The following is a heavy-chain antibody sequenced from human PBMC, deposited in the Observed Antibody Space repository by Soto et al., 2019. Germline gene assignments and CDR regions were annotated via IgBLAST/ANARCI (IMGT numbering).Heavy chain of an antibody. Sequence: GGSLRLSCAASGFTFSSYAMSWVRQAPGKGLEWVSAISGSGGSTYYADSVKGRFTISRDNSKNTLYLQMNSLRAEDTAVYYCAKPPDPPTVTINYYYYYMDVWGKGTTVTVSS. J-gene: IGHJ6*03. D-gene: IGHD4-17*01. CDR3: AKPPDPPTVTINYYYYYMDV. V-gene: IGHV3-23*01. CDR2: ISGSGGST. CDR1: GFTFSSYA.